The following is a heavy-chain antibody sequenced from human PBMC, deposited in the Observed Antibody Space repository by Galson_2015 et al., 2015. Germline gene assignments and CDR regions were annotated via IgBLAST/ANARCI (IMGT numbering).Heavy chain of an antibody. J-gene: IGHJ4*02. CDR1: GFTFSDYY. D-gene: IGHD2-8*02. V-gene: IGHV3-11*01. Sequence: SLRLSCAASGFTFSDYYMSWIRQAPGKGLEWVSYISASSTTKYYARSVKGRFTLSRDNAKHSLYLQMKSLRAEDTAVYYCARSLYWNHAGDVDYWGQGTLVTVSS. CDR3: ARSLYWNHAGDVDY. CDR2: ISASSTTK.